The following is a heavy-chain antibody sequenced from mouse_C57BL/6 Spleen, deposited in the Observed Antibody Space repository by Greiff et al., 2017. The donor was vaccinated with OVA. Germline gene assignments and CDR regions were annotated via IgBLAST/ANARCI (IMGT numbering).Heavy chain of an antibody. CDR2: IYPSDSGT. CDR1: GYTFTSYW. Sequence: VQLQQPGAELVRPGSSVKLSCKASGYTFTSYWMEWVQQRPGQGLEWIGNIYPSDSGTHYNQKFKDKATLTVDKSSSTAYMQLSSLTSEDSAVYYCARWGYDSRVDYWGQGTTLTVSS. D-gene: IGHD1-1*01. CDR3: ARWGYDSRVDY. V-gene: IGHV1-61*01. J-gene: IGHJ2*01.